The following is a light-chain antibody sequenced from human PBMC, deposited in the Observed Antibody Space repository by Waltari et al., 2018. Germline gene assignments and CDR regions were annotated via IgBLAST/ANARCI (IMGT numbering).Light chain of an antibody. CDR2: EVN. V-gene: IGLV2-8*01. J-gene: IGLJ2*01. Sequence: QSALTQPPSASGSPGQSVTISCSGSSRDVGSYIHVSWYQQPPGKPPILIIYEVNKRPSGVPDRFSGSKSGNTASLTVSGLQSEDEAVYFCSSYTGIRSVIFGGGTHLSVL. CDR3: SSYTGIRSVI. CDR1: SRDVGSYIH.